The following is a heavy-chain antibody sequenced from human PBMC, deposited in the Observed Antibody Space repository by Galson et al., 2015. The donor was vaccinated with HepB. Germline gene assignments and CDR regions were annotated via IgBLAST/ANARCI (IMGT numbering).Heavy chain of an antibody. CDR2: IYYSGST. D-gene: IGHD1-26*01. J-gene: IGHJ4*02. V-gene: IGHV4-31*03. CDR3: ARDRVLGATNLGVFDY. Sequence: TLSLTCTVSGGSISSGGYYWSWIRQHPGKGLEWIGYIYYSGSTYYNPSLKSRVTISVDTSKNQFSLKLSSVTAADTAVYYCARDRVLGATNLGVFDYWGQGTLVTVSS. CDR1: GGSISSGGYY.